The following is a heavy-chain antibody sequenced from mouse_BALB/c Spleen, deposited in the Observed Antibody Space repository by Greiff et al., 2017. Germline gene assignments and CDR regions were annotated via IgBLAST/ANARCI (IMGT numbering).Heavy chain of an antibody. CDR1: GYSITSDYA. Sequence: VQLQESGPGLVKPSQSLSLTCTVTGYSITSDYAWNWIRQFPGNKLEWMGYISYSGSTSYNPSLKSRISITRDTSKNQFFLQLNSVTTEDTATYYCARSDDYDGRGFAYWGQGTLVTVSA. V-gene: IGHV3-2*02. CDR3: ARSDDYDGRGFAY. J-gene: IGHJ3*01. D-gene: IGHD2-4*01. CDR2: ISYSGST.